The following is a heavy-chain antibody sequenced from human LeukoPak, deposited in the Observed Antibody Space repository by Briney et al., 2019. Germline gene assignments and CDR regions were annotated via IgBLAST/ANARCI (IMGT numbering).Heavy chain of an antibody. CDR3: ARGTGVAVAGNY. D-gene: IGHD6-19*01. CDR2: ISYSGST. Sequence: SETLSLTCTVSGGSISSGDYYWNWIRQPPGKGLEWIGYISYSGSTYFNPSLRSRVTISVDTSENQFSLKLSSVTAADTAVYYCARGTGVAVAGNYWGQGTLVTVSS. CDR1: GGSISSGDYY. V-gene: IGHV4-30-4*08. J-gene: IGHJ4*02.